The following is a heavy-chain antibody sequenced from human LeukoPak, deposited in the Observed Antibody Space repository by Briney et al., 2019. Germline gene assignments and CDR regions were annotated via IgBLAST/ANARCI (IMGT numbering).Heavy chain of an antibody. Sequence: ASVKVSCKASGYTFTSYYMHWVRQAPGQGLEWMGIINPSGGSTSYAQKFQGRVTMTRDTSTSTVYMELSSLRSEDTAVYYCARGRGPKYYYDSSGYYYGGEASWGQGTLVTVSS. CDR3: ARGRGPKYYYDSSGYYYGGEAS. V-gene: IGHV1-46*01. J-gene: IGHJ4*02. CDR2: INPSGGST. CDR1: GYTFTSYY. D-gene: IGHD3-22*01.